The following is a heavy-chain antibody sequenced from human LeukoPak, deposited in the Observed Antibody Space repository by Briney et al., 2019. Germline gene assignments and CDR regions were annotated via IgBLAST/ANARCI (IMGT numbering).Heavy chain of an antibody. J-gene: IGHJ4*02. CDR3: ARDEGGHYDSTGFDY. D-gene: IGHD3-22*01. CDR1: GGSISSYY. V-gene: IGHV4-59*01. Sequence: SETLSLTCTVSGGSISSYYWSWIRQPAGKGLEWIGCIHYSGSTNYNPSLKSRVTISVDTSKNQFSLKLSSVTAADTAMYFCARDEGGHYDSTGFDYWGQGTLVTVSS. CDR2: IHYSGST.